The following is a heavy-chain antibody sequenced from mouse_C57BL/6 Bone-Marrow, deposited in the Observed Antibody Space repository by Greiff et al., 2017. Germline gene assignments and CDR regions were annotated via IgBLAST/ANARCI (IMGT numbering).Heavy chain of an antibody. V-gene: IGHV1-55*01. CDR1: GYTFTSYW. CDR2: IYPGSGST. CDR3: ASGGYDYDRGFAY. D-gene: IGHD2-4*01. J-gene: IGHJ3*01. Sequence: QVQLQQPGAELVKPGASVQMSCKASGYTFTSYWITWVKQRPGQGLEWIGDIYPGSGSTNYNEMFKSKATLTVDTASSTAYMQLSSLTSEDSAVYYCASGGYDYDRGFAYWGQGTLVTVSA.